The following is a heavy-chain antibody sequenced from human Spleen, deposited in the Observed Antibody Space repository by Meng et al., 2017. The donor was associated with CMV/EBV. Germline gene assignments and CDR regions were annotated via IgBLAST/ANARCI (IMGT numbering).Heavy chain of an antibody. CDR1: GFTFDDYA. V-gene: IGHV3-43D*03. CDR3: AKSADASDYYYGMDV. J-gene: IGHJ6*02. CDR2: ISWDGGST. D-gene: IGHD6-19*01. Sequence: GGSLRLSCAASGFTFDDYAMHWVRQAPGKGLEWVSLISWDGGSTYYADSVKGRFTISRDNSKNSLYLQMNSLRAEDTALYYCAKSADASDYYYGMDVWGQGTTVTVSS.